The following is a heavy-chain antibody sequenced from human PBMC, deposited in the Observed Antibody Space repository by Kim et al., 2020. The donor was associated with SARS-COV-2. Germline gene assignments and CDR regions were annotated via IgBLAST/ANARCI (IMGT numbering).Heavy chain of an antibody. J-gene: IGHJ5*02. D-gene: IGHD2-2*01. V-gene: IGHV1-69*01. Sequence: KFQGRVTITADESTSTAYMELSSLRSEDTAVYYCARGIVVVPAAMCGFDPWGQGTLVTVSS. CDR3: ARGIVVVPAAMCGFDP.